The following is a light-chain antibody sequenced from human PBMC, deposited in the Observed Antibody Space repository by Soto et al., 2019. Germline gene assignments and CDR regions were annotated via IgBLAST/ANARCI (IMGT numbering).Light chain of an antibody. CDR3: AAWDDSLNGVV. V-gene: IGLV1-44*01. Sequence: QSVLTQPTSASGTPGQRVTLSCSGSSSNIGSNTVNWYQQLPGTAPKLLIYSNNRRPSGVPDRFSGSKSGTSASLAISGLQSEDEADYYCAAWDDSLNGVVFGGGTKLTVL. CDR2: SNN. CDR1: SSNIGSNT. J-gene: IGLJ2*01.